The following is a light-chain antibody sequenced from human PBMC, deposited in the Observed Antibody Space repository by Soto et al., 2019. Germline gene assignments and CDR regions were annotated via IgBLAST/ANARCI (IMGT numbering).Light chain of an antibody. V-gene: IGKV3-11*01. J-gene: IGKJ5*01. CDR1: QSVSSY. CDR3: QQRSNWPIT. CDR2: DAS. Sequence: EIVLTQSPATLSLSPGERATLSCRASQSVSSYLAWYQQKPGQAPRLLIYDASNRASDIPARFSGSGSATDFTLTISSLEPEDFAVYYCQQRSNWPITFGQGTRLENK.